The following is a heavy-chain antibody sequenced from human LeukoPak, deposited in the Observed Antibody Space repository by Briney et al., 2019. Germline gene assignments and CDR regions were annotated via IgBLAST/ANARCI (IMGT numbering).Heavy chain of an antibody. V-gene: IGHV3-7*01. CDR2: IKQDGSEK. CDR3: ASGGVWRIDY. J-gene: IGHJ4*02. Sequence: PGGSLRLSCAASGFTFSSYWMSWVRQAPGKGLEWVANIKQDGSEKYYVDSVKGRFTISRDNSKNTLYLQMNSLRAEDTALYYCASGGVWRIDYWGQGTLVTVSS. CDR1: GFTFSSYW. D-gene: IGHD6-13*01.